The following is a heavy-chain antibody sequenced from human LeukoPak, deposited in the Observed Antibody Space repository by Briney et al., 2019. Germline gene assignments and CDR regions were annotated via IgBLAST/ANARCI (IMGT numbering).Heavy chain of an antibody. V-gene: IGHV3-48*04. CDR1: GFTFSSYA. D-gene: IGHD7-27*01. CDR3: ASGSGDFQFDP. Sequence: GGSLRLSCAASGFTFSSYAMHWVRQAPGKGLEWVSYISSSGSTIYYADSVKGRFTISRDNAKNSLYLQMNSLRAEDTAVYYCASGSGDFQFDPWGQGTLVTVSS. J-gene: IGHJ5*02. CDR2: ISSSGSTI.